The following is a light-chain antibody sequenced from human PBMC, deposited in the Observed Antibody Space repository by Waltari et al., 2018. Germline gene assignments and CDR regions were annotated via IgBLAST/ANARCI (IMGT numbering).Light chain of an antibody. CDR3: SSYTSSSTFNYV. CDR2: DVS. Sequence: QSALTQPASVSGSPGQSITISCTGTSSDVGGYNYFSWYQQPPGKAPKLMIYDVSKRPAGVSNRVSGSKSGNTASLTISGLQAEDEADYYCSSYTSSSTFNYVFGTGTKVTVL. J-gene: IGLJ1*01. V-gene: IGLV2-14*01. CDR1: SSDVGGYNY.